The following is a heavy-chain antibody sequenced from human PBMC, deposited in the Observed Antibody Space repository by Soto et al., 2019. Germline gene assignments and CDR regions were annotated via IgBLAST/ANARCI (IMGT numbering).Heavy chain of an antibody. J-gene: IGHJ3*02. CDR3: VGYCSGGSCYDAFDI. D-gene: IGHD2-15*01. V-gene: IGHV3-11*01. Sequence: QVQLVESGGGLVKPGGSLRLSCAAPGFTFSDYYMSWIRQAPGKGLEWVSYISSSGSTIYYAASVKGRFTISRDNAKNSLYLQMNSLRAEDTAVYYCVGYCSGGSCYDAFDIWGQGTMVTVSS. CDR2: ISSSGSTI. CDR1: GFTFSDYY.